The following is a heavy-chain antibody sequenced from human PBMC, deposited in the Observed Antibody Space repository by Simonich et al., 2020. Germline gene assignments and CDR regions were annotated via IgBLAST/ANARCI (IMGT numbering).Heavy chain of an antibody. CDR1: GYTFTGYY. CDR2: NNPNSGGT. D-gene: IGHD7-27*01. J-gene: IGHJ4*02. CDR3: ASGWDWGFSHMSDY. V-gene: IGHV1-2*06. Sequence: QVQLVQSGAEVKKPGASVKVSCKASGYTFTGYYMHWVRQAPGQGLGWKGRNNPNSGGTNEAQKFQGRVTMTRDTSISTAYMELSRLRSDDTAVYYCASGWDWGFSHMSDYWGQGTLVTVSS.